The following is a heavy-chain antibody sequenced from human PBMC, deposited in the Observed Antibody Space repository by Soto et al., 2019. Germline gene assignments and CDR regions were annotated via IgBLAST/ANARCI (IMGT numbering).Heavy chain of an antibody. CDR2: IYYSGST. J-gene: IGHJ6*02. V-gene: IGHV4-59*01. CDR1: GGSISSYY. CDR3: ARSYSYGFGTNRHYYYYGMDV. Sequence: LSLTCTVSGGSISSYYWSWIRQPPGKGLEWIGYIYYSGSTNYNPSLKSRVTISVDTSKNQFSLKLSSVTAADTAVYYCARSYSYGFGTNRHYYYYGMDVWGQGTTVTVSS. D-gene: IGHD5-18*01.